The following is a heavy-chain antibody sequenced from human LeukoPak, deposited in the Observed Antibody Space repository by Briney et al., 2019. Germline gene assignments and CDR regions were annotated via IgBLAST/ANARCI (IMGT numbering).Heavy chain of an antibody. V-gene: IGHV4-34*01. Sequence: SETLSLTCAVYGGSFSGYYWSWIRQPPGKGLEWIGEINHSGSTNYNPSLKSRVTLSVDTSKNQFSLKLSSVTAADTAVYYCARGARIVVVPAAKFNWFDPWGQGTLVTVSS. CDR1: GGSFSGYY. D-gene: IGHD2-2*01. CDR2: INHSGST. CDR3: ARGARIVVVPAAKFNWFDP. J-gene: IGHJ5*02.